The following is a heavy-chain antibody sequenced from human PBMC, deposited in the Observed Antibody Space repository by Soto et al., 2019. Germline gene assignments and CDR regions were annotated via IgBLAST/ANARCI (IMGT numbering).Heavy chain of an antibody. J-gene: IGHJ6*02. D-gene: IGHD2-2*01. CDR3: AKEQEVVVLPTVDFYYAMDV. Sequence: QVQLVQSGAEVKKPGSSVKVSCKASGGTFSKSAISWVRQAPGQGLEWMGGIIPTFGTANYAQKFQGRVTITADESTTTAYMELSSLRSEDTAVYYCAKEQEVVVLPTVDFYYAMDVWGQGTTVTVSS. CDR1: GGTFSKSA. CDR2: IIPTFGTA. V-gene: IGHV1-69*01.